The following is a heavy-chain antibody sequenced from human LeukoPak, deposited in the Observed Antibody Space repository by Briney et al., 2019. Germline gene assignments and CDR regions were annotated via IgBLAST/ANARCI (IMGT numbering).Heavy chain of an antibody. Sequence: GGSLRLSCAASGFTFSSYWMNWVRQAPGKGLEWVSYISSSGSTTYYADSVKGRFTISRDNAKNSLYLQMNSLRAEDTAVYYCARDRDYYGSGNWFDPWGQGTLVTVSS. D-gene: IGHD3-10*01. CDR3: ARDRDYYGSGNWFDP. CDR2: ISSSGSTT. V-gene: IGHV3-48*04. J-gene: IGHJ5*02. CDR1: GFTFSSYW.